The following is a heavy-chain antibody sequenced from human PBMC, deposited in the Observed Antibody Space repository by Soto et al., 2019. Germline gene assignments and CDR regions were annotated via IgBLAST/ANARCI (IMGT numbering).Heavy chain of an antibody. J-gene: IGHJ4*02. CDR3: VKAVYLLYFDY. V-gene: IGHV3-23*01. CDR1: GFTFSSYA. CDR2: ISGTGGNT. Sequence: GGFLRLSCAASGFTFSSYAMTWGRQAPGEGLELVSTISGTGGNTYYADSVKGRFTISRDNSKNTVYLQMNSLRAEATADYYCVKAVYLLYFDYWGQGTLVTVSS. D-gene: IGHD1-20*01.